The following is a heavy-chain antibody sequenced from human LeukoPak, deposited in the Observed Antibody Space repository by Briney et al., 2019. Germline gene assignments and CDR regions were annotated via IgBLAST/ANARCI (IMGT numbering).Heavy chain of an antibody. CDR1: GYTFTSYD. CDR3: AKTWIQPRSWFDP. CDR2: MNPNSGNT. Sequence: ASVKVSCKXSGYTFTSYDINWVRQATGQGLEWMGWMNPNSGNTGYAQKFQGRVTMTRNTSISTAYMELSSLRSEDTAVYYCAKTWIQPRSWFDPWGQGTLVTVSS. D-gene: IGHD5-18*01. J-gene: IGHJ5*02. V-gene: IGHV1-8*01.